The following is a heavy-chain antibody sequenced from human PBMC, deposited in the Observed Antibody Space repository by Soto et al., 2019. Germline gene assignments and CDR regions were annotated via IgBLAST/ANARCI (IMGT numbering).Heavy chain of an antibody. J-gene: IGHJ4*02. CDR3: ARQRYDSDTSPNFQYYFDS. CDR1: GYSFAGYW. D-gene: IGHD3-22*01. V-gene: IGHV5-10-1*01. CDR2: IDPSDSQT. Sequence: GDSLKISCKGSGYSFAGYWITWVRQEPGKGLEWMGRIDPSDSQTYYSPSFRGHVTISVTKSITSVFLQWSSLRASDTAMYYCARQRYDSDTSPNFQYYFDSWGQGTPVTVSS.